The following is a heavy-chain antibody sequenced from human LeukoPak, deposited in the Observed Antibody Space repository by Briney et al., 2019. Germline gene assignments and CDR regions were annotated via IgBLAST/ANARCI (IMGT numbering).Heavy chain of an antibody. V-gene: IGHV4-61*02. D-gene: IGHD3-9*01. CDR1: GGSISSGSYY. Sequence: PSETLSLTCTVSGGSISSGSYYWRWIRQPAGKGLEWIGCIYTSGSTNYNPSLKSRVTISVDTSKNQFSLKLSSVTAADTAVYYCARDILRYFDGWFDPWGQGTLVTVSS. CDR3: ARDILRYFDGWFDP. J-gene: IGHJ5*02. CDR2: IYTSGST.